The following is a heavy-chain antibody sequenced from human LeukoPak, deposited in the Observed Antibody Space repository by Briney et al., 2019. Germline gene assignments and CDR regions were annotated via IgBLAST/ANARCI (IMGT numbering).Heavy chain of an antibody. CDR2: INHSGST. J-gene: IGHJ4*02. V-gene: IGHV4-34*01. Sequence: SETLSLTCAVYGGSFSGYYWSWIRQPPGKGLEWIGGINHSGSTNYNPSLKSRVTISVDTSKNQFSLKLSSVTAADTAVYYCARGLDSSGYYYVDYWGQGTLVTVSS. CDR1: GGSFSGYY. D-gene: IGHD3-22*01. CDR3: ARGLDSSGYYYVDY.